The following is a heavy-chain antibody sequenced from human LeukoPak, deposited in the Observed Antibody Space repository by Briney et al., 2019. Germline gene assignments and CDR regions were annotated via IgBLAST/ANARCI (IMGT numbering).Heavy chain of an antibody. CDR1: GFTFSSYS. V-gene: IGHV3-21*04. J-gene: IGHJ4*02. Sequence: GGSLRLSCAASGFTFSSYSMNWVRQAPGKGLEWVSSISSSSSYIYYADSVKGRFTISRDNSKNTLYLQMNSLRAEDTAVYYCARGPLGWPVDYWGQGTLVTVSS. D-gene: IGHD2-15*01. CDR2: ISSSSSYI. CDR3: ARGPLGWPVDY.